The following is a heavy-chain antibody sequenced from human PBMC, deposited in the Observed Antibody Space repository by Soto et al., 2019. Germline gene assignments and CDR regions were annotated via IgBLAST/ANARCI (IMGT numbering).Heavy chain of an antibody. V-gene: IGHV3-33*06. D-gene: IGHD3-3*01. CDR1: GFTFSSYG. CDR3: GKFWCGTVSGYFDY. CDR2: IGYDGSNT. Sequence: QVQLVESGGGVVQPGGSLRLSCAASGFTFSSYGMRWVRQAPGKGLEWVAVIGYDGSNTYYADSVKGRFTISRDNSKNTLYLQMNSLRAEDTAGEYCGKFWCGTVSGYFDYWGQGTLVTVSS. J-gene: IGHJ4*02.